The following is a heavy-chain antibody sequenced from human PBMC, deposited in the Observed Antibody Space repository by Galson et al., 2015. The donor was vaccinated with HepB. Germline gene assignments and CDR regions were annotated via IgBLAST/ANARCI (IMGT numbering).Heavy chain of an antibody. CDR3: ARDALDVGDLSPKTGEIDY. CDR1: GYSISSGYY. V-gene: IGHV4-38-2*02. J-gene: IGHJ4*02. D-gene: IGHD3-16*02. CDR2: IYHSGST. Sequence: LTCTVSGYSISSGYYWGWIRQPPGKGLEWIGSIYHSGSTYYNPSLKSRVTISVDTSKNQFSLKLSSVTAADTAVYYCARDALDVGDLSPKTGEIDYWGQGTLVTVSS.